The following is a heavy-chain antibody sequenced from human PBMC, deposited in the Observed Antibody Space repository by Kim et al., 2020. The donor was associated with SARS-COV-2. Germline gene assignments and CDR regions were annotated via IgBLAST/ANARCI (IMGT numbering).Heavy chain of an antibody. Sequence: SLKSRVTISVDTSKNQFSLKLISVTAADTAVYYCARIAMVRGVNRFAFDIWGQGTMVTVSS. CDR3: ARIAMVRGVNRFAFDI. V-gene: IGHV4-59*01. D-gene: IGHD3-10*01. J-gene: IGHJ3*02.